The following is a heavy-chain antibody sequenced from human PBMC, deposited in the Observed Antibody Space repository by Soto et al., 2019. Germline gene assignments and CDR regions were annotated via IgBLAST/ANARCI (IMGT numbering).Heavy chain of an antibody. J-gene: IGHJ6*03. D-gene: IGHD3-9*01. Sequence: SETLSLTCTFSGCSISSYYWSWIRQPTGKGLEWIGYIYYSGSTNYNPSLKSRVTISVDTSKNQFSLKLSSVTAADTAVYYCARAGQVLRYFDWLSGTRYYYYYYMDVWGKGTTVTVSS. CDR1: GCSISSYY. V-gene: IGHV4-59*01. CDR3: ARAGQVLRYFDWLSGTRYYYYYYMDV. CDR2: IYYSGST.